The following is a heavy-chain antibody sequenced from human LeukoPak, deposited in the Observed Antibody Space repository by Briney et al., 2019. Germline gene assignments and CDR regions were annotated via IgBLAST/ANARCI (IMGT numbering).Heavy chain of an antibody. V-gene: IGHV3-11*05. D-gene: IGHD2/OR15-2a*01. CDR3: ARATLEFYPHFDY. Sequence: GGSLRLSCAASGFTLSDYYMSWIRQAPGKGLEWVSYISSSSSSYTNYADSVKGRFTISRDNAKNSLYLQMNSLRAEDTAVYYCARATLEFYPHFDYWGQGTLVTVSS. J-gene: IGHJ4*02. CDR2: ISSSSSSYT. CDR1: GFTLSDYY.